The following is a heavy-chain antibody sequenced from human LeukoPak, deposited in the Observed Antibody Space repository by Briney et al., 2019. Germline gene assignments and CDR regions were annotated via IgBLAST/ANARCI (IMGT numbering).Heavy chain of an antibody. J-gene: IGHJ3*02. Sequence: SETLSLTCTVSGGSISSYYWSWIRQPPGKGLEWIGYIYYSGTTNYNPSLESRVTISVDMSKNQFSLQLTSVTAADTAVYYCAKYCSGGSCQLDAFDIWGQGTMVTVSS. CDR2: IYYSGTT. D-gene: IGHD2-15*01. CDR3: AKYCSGGSCQLDAFDI. V-gene: IGHV4-59*01. CDR1: GGSISSYY.